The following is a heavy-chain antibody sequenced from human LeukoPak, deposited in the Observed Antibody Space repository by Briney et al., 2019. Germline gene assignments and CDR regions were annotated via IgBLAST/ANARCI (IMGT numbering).Heavy chain of an antibody. V-gene: IGHV4-34*01. Sequence: SETLSLTCTVSGGSISSYYWNWIRQPPGKGLEWVGEINHRGSTNYNPSLKSRVTISVDTSKNQFSLKMSSVTAADTAVYYCARRQPRRLIVVVVAATSHFDYWGQGTLVTASS. J-gene: IGHJ4*02. CDR2: INHRGST. D-gene: IGHD2-15*01. CDR3: ARRQPRRLIVVVVAATSHFDY. CDR1: GGSISSYY.